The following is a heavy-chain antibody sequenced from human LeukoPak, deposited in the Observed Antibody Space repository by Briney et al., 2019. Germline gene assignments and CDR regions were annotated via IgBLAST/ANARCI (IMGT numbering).Heavy chain of an antibody. CDR2: IYHSGST. Sequence: SETLSLTCTVSGYSISSGHYCGWIRQPPGKGLEWIGSIYHSGSTYYNPSLKSRVTISVDTSKNQFSLKLNSVTAADTAVYYCARDLAYYASGSYCGWFDPWGQGTLVTVSS. D-gene: IGHD3-10*01. CDR1: GYSISSGHY. CDR3: ARDLAYYASGSYCGWFDP. J-gene: IGHJ5*02. V-gene: IGHV4-38-2*02.